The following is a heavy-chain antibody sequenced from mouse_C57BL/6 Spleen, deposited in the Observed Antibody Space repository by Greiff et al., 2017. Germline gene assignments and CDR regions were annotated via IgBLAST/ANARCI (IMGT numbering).Heavy chain of an antibody. Sequence: VQLVESGAELARPGASVKLSCKASGYTFTSSGISWVKQRTGQGLEWIGEIYPRSGNTYYNEKFKGKATLTADKSSSTAYMELRSLTYEDSAVYFCARHDYDYWYFDVWGTGTTVTVSS. V-gene: IGHV1-81*01. J-gene: IGHJ1*03. D-gene: IGHD2-4*01. CDR1: GYTFTSSG. CDR2: IYPRSGNT. CDR3: ARHDYDYWYFDV.